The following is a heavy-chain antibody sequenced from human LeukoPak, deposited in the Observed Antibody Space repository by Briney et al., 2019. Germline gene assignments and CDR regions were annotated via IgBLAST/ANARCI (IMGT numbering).Heavy chain of an antibody. V-gene: IGHV1-2*02. CDR2: INPNSGGT. Sequence: ASVKVSCKASGYTFTGYYMHWVRQAPGQGLEWMGWINPNSGGTNYAQKFQGRVTMTRDTSISTAYMELSRLRSDDTAVYYCARGARYCSSTSCYHTAGRAMDIDYWGQGTLVTVSS. CDR3: ARGARYCSSTSCYHTAGRAMDIDY. J-gene: IGHJ4*02. CDR1: GYTFTGYY. D-gene: IGHD2-2*01.